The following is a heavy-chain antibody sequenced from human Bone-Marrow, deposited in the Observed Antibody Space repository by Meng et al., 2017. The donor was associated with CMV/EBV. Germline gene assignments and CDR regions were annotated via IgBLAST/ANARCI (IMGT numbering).Heavy chain of an antibody. Sequence: EVYRLGSGGGLVQPGGSLRLSCAASGFSIGYNAMSWVRQAPGKGLEWVSAIEGSNDNTHYAESVKGRFTISRDTSKNTLYLQMNYLTAEDTAMYYCAKDIFRWAFDYWGHGTLVTVSS. CDR2: IEGSNDNT. CDR3: AKDIFRWAFDY. V-gene: IGHV3-23*01. D-gene: IGHD1-26*01. CDR1: GFSIGYNA. J-gene: IGHJ4*01.